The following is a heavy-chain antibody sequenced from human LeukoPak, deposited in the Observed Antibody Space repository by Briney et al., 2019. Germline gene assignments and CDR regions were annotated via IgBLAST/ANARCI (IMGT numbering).Heavy chain of an antibody. CDR3: ARGDSSGWP. CDR2: INTHNGNT. D-gene: IGHD6-19*01. J-gene: IGHJ5*02. Sequence: ASVKVSCKASGYSFMSYVMTWVGQSAGQGLEWMGWINTHNGNTKYAQKFQDRVTMTTDTSTSTVYMELRSLRFDDTATCYCARGDSSGWPWGQGTSVTVSS. V-gene: IGHV1-18*01. CDR1: GYSFMSYV.